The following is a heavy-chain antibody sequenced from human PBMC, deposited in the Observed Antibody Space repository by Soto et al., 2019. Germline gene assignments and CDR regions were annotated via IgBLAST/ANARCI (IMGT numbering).Heavy chain of an antibody. CDR3: ATDHYYGSGRGYYYYGMDV. CDR2: INTNTGNP. D-gene: IGHD3-10*01. Sequence: ASVKVSCKASGYTFTSYAMNWVRQAPGQGLEWKGWINTNTGNPTYAQGFTGRFVFSLDTSVSTAYLQICSLKAEDTAMYYCATDHYYGSGRGYYYYGMDVWGQGTTVTVSS. J-gene: IGHJ6*02. V-gene: IGHV7-4-1*01. CDR1: GYTFTSYA.